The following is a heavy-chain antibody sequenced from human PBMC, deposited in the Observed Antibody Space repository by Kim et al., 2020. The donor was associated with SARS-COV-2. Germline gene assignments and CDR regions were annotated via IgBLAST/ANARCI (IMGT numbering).Heavy chain of an antibody. Sequence: GGSLRLSCAASGFTFSSYAMSWVRQAPGKGLEWVSAISGSGGSTYYADSVKGRFTISRDNSKNTLYLQMNSLRAEDTAVYYCAKDPDHYYYYGMDVWGQGTTVTVSS. V-gene: IGHV3-23*01. CDR1: GFTFSSYA. J-gene: IGHJ6*02. CDR3: AKDPDHYYYYGMDV. CDR2: ISGSGGST.